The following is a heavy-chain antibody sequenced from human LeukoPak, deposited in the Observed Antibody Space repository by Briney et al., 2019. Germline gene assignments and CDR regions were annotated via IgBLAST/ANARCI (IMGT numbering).Heavy chain of an antibody. J-gene: IGHJ3*02. CDR1: GYTLTELS. CDR3: ATNPRGLGPAPFDI. V-gene: IGHV1-24*01. D-gene: IGHD3/OR15-3a*01. Sequence: ASVKVSCKVSGYTLTELSMHWVRQAPGKGLEWMGGFDPEDGETIYAQKFQGRVTMTEDTSTDTAYMELSSLRSEDTAVYYCATNPRGLGPAPFDIWGQGTMVTVSS. CDR2: FDPEDGET.